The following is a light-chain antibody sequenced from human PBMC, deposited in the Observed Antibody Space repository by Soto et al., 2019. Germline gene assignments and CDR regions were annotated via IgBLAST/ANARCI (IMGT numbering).Light chain of an antibody. Sequence: QSVLTQPASVSGSPGQSITISCTGTSSDVGAYKYVSWYQQYPGKAPKLLIYDVSNRPSGVFNRFSGSKSGNTASLTISGLQAEDEADYYCSSYTSRITVVFGGGTKLTVL. J-gene: IGLJ3*02. CDR2: DVS. CDR3: SSYTSRITVV. CDR1: SSDVGAYKY. V-gene: IGLV2-14*01.